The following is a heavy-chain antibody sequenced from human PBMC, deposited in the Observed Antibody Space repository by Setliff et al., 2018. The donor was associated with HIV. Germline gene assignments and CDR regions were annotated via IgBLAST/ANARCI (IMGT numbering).Heavy chain of an antibody. V-gene: IGHV4-38-2*01. J-gene: IGHJ1*01. CDR2: IYHSGST. CDR1: AYSISSGYY. D-gene: IGHD3-22*01. CDR3: ARQWRDQYNSGVSTEYFQH. Sequence: KPSETLSLTCAVSAYSISSGYYWGWIRQPPGKGLEWIGSIYHSGSTYYNPSLMSRVTISVDTSKNQFSLKLRSVTAADTAVYYCARQWRDQYNSGVSTEYFQHWG.